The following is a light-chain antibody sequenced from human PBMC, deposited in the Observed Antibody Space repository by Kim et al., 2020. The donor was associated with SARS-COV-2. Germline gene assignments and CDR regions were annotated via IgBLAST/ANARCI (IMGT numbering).Light chain of an antibody. Sequence: DFQMTQSPSIVSASVGDTVTITCRASENTNWYLAWYQQKSGKAPKLLIYDASILEEGVPSRFSGSGYETEFTLTITNLQPDDIATYDCQLPGMFGPGTKVDIK. CDR2: DAS. CDR1: ENTNWY. V-gene: IGKV1-5*01. J-gene: IGKJ1*01. CDR3: QLPGM.